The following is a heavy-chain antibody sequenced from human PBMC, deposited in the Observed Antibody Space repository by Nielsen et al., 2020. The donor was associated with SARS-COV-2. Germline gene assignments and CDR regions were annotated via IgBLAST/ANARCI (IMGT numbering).Heavy chain of an antibody. CDR1: AFTFSSRT. CDR2: ISGSGGKT. D-gene: IGHD5-12*01. Sequence: GESLKISCAASAFTFSSRTMSWVRQAPGKGLEWVSSISGSGGKTYYADSVKGRFTISRDNSKNMLYLQMNSLRAEDTAVYYCAKGGYSIGCLWGQGTLATVPS. V-gene: IGHV3-23*01. J-gene: IGHJ4*02. CDR3: AKGGYSIGCL.